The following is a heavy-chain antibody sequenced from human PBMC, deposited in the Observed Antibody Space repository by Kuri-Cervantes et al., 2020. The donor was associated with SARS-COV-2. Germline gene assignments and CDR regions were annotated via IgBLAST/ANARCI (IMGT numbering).Heavy chain of an antibody. CDR1: GNTLTELP. V-gene: IGHV1-24*01. Sequence: ASVKVSCRVSGNTLTELPLHWVRQAPGKGLEWMGGFDPEQREIIYAQKFQGRVSMTEDTSTDTAYMELSSLRSEDTAVYYCARDSSSWYGSYYYYMDVWGKGTTVTVSS. CDR3: ARDSSSWYGSYYYYMDV. D-gene: IGHD6-13*01. CDR2: FDPEQREI. J-gene: IGHJ6*03.